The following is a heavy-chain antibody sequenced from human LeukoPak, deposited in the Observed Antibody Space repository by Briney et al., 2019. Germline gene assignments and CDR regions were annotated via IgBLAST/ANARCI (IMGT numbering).Heavy chain of an antibody. CDR3: ARHSHYYNNKGFDY. Sequence: PSETLSLTCTVSNGSSSSSSYYWAWIRQPPGKGLEWIGRIYYSGSTYYNPSLESRLTISVDTSKNQFSLKLSSVTAADTAVYFCARHSHYYNNKGFDYWGQGTLVTVSS. V-gene: IGHV4-39*01. CDR1: NGSSSSSSYY. J-gene: IGHJ4*02. CDR2: IYYSGST. D-gene: IGHD3-22*01.